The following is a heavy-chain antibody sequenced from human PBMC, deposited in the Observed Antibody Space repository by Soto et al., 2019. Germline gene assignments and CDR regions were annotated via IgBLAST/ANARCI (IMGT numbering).Heavy chain of an antibody. CDR3: ARPHLGYYYDSSGYYIDAFDI. CDR2: IYYSGST. D-gene: IGHD3-22*01. V-gene: IGHV4-39*01. CDR1: GGSISSSSYY. Sequence: SETLSLTCTVSGGSISSSSYYWGWIRQPPGKGLEWIGSIYYSGSTYYNPSLKSRVTISVDTSKNQFSLKLSSVTAADTAVYYCARPHLGYYYDSSGYYIDAFDIWGQGTMVTVSS. J-gene: IGHJ3*02.